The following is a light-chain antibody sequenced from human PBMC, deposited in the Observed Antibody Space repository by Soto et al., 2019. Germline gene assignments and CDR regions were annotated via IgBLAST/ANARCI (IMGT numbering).Light chain of an antibody. V-gene: IGKV2D-29*02. CDR1: KSLLHSAGKTY. Sequence: DIVMTQTPLSLSITPGQPASISCKSSKSLLHSAGKTYLYWYLQKPGQSPQLLIYEVSNRISGVPRRFSGSGSGTDFTLFISRVEAEDVGVYYCMQSVDLYTFGQGTKLEIK. CDR2: EVS. J-gene: IGKJ2*01. CDR3: MQSVDLYT.